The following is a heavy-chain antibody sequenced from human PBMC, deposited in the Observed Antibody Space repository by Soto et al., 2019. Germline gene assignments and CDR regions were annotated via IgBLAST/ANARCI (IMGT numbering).Heavy chain of an antibody. V-gene: IGHV3-30*03. CDR2: ISYDGSNK. Sequence: LTLSCAGSGFTFSGYGMNWFRQALGKGLECVAVISYDGSNKYYADSVKGRFTISRDNSKNTLYLQMNSLRAEDTAVYYCARSGSYYHYGMDVWGQGTTVTVSS. CDR3: ARSGSYYHYGMDV. D-gene: IGHD3-10*01. CDR1: GFTFSGYG. J-gene: IGHJ6*02.